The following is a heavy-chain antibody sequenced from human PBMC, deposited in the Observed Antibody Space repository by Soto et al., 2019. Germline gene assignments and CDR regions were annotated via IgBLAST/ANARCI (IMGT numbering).Heavy chain of an antibody. CDR3: ARGDPGACRRTSCSDACDI. J-gene: IGHJ3*02. Sequence: QVQLQESGPGLVKPSQTLSLTCTVSGGSISSGDYYWNWIRQPPGKGLEWIGSSYFSGTTYYSPSLKSRGMISVGTSKNQLSLKLSAVTAADSAGYYCARGDPGACRRTSCSDACDIWGEGTLVAVSS. CDR1: GGSISSGDYY. D-gene: IGHD2-2*01. CDR2: SYFSGTT. V-gene: IGHV4-30-4*01.